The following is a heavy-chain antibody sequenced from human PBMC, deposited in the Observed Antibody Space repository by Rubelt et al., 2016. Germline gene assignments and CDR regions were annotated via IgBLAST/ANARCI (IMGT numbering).Heavy chain of an antibody. J-gene: IGHJ4*02. CDR1: GYTFTGYY. D-gene: IGHD3-22*01. Sequence: GQLVQSGAEVKKPGASVKVSCKASGYTFTGYYMHWVRQAPGQGLEWMGWINPNSGGTNYAQKFQGRVTMTRNTSISTAYMELSSLRSEDTAVYYCARDSYYDSSGYYVYWGQGTLVTVSS. V-gene: IGHV1-2*02. CDR2: INPNSGGT. CDR3: ARDSYYDSSGYYVY.